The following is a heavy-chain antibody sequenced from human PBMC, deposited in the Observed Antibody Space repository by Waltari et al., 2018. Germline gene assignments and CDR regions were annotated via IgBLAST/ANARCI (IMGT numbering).Heavy chain of an antibody. CDR1: GGTFSSYA. J-gene: IGHJ4*02. CDR3: ARDCSSSTCYTGEYYFDY. V-gene: IGHV1-69*12. D-gene: IGHD2-2*02. CDR2: IIPIFGKA. Sequence: QVQLVQSGAEVKKPGSSVKVSCKASGGTFSSYAISWARQAPGQGLEWMGGIIPIFGKANYAQKFQGRVTSTADESTSTAYMVLSSLRSEETAVYYCARDCSSSTCYTGEYYFDYWGQGTLVTVSS.